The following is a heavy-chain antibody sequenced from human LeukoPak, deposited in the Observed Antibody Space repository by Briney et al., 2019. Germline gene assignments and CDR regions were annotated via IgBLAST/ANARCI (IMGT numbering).Heavy chain of an antibody. J-gene: IGHJ5*02. CDR3: ARLVVDILTGYSPTNWFDP. CDR1: GGSISSSYYY. V-gene: IGHV4-39*07. CDR2: IYYSGST. D-gene: IGHD3-9*01. Sequence: SETLSLTCTVSGGSISSSYYYWGWIRRPPGKGLEWIGSIYYSGSTYYNPSLKSRVTISVDTSKNQFSLKLSSVTAADTAVYYCARLVVDILTGYSPTNWFDPWGQGTLVTVSS.